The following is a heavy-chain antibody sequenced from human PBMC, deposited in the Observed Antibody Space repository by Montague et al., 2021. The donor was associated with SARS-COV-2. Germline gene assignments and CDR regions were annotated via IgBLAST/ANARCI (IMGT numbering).Heavy chain of an antibody. CDR2: ISYDGSNK. D-gene: IGHD3-3*01. V-gene: IGHV3-30*03. CDR1: GFTFSSYG. CDR3: AGSLLEYYGMDV. Sequence: SLRLSCAASGFTFSSYGMHWVRQAPGKGLEWVAVISYDGSNKYYADSVKGRFTISRDNSKNTLHLQMNSLRAEDTAVYYCAGSLLEYYGMDVWGQGTTVTVSS. J-gene: IGHJ6*02.